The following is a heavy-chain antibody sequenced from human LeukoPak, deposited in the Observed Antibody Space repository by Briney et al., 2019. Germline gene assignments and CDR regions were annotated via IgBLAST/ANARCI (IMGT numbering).Heavy chain of an antibody. V-gene: IGHV3-23*01. D-gene: IGHD5-12*01. CDR3: AKRLEVVATTIDY. CDR2: INSGGGST. Sequence: PGGSLRLSCAASGFTFSSHAMNWVRQAPGKGLEWVSGINSGGGSTYYADSVKGRFTISRDNSKNTLYLQMNSLRGEDTAVYYCAKRLEVVATTIDYWGQGTLVTVPS. J-gene: IGHJ4*02. CDR1: GFTFSSHA.